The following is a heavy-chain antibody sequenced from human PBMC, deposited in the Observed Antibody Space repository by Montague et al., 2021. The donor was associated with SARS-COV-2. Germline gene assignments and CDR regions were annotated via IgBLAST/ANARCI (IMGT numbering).Heavy chain of an antibody. CDR3: AKDSYYYGLGYGMDV. Sequence: SLRLSCAASGFTFSNSAMNWVRQAPGKGLEWVSGSSGSDGGTHYADSVKGRFTISRDNSKNVLYLQMNSLRAEDTALYYCAKDSYYYGLGYGMDVWGQGNTVTVSS. D-gene: IGHD3-10*01. J-gene: IGHJ6*02. V-gene: IGHV3-23*01. CDR1: GFTFSNSA. CDR2: SSGSDGGT.